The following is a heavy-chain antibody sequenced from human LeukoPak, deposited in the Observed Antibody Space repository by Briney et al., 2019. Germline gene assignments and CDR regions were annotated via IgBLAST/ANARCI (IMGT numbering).Heavy chain of an antibody. V-gene: IGHV4-39*01. D-gene: IGHD4-17*01. CDR1: GGSISSSSYY. Sequence: SETLSLTCTVSGGSISSSSYYWGWIRQPPGKGLEWIGSMYYSGSTYYNPSLKSRVTISVDTSKNQFSLKLSSVTAADTVVYYCARHHDYEYHWGQGTLVTVSS. CDR3: ARHHDYEYH. CDR2: MYYSGST. J-gene: IGHJ5*02.